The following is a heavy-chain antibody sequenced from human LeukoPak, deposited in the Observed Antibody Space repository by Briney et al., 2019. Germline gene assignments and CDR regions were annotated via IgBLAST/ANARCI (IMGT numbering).Heavy chain of an antibody. J-gene: IGHJ3*02. CDR2: IYYSGST. CDR3: ARDVDDFWSGRFRAFDI. CDR1: GGSISSYY. Sequence: PSETLSLTCTVSGGSISSYYWSWIRQPPGKGLEWIGYIYYSGSTNYNPSLKSRVTISVDTSKNQSSLELSSVTAADTAVYYCARDVDDFWSGRFRAFDIWGQGTMVTVSS. D-gene: IGHD3-3*01. V-gene: IGHV4-59*01.